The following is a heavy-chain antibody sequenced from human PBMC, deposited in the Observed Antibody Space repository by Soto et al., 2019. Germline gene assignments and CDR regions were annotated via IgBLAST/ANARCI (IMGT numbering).Heavy chain of an antibody. D-gene: IGHD1-7*01. CDR1: GGSISSGNFY. J-gene: IGHJ4*02. CDR3: ATMGTPATGLFYFDD. V-gene: IGHV4-30-4*01. Sequence: SETLSLTCTVSGGSISSGNFYWSWIRQAPGKGREGIGFISDGGSTNYSASRKSRFTISMDTSKNQFYLTLSFVTAADTAVYYCATMGTPATGLFYFDDWGQGTLVTVSS. CDR2: ISDGGST.